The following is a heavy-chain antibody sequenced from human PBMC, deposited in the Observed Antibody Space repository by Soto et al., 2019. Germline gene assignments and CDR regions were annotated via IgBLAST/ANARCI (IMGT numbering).Heavy chain of an antibody. CDR2: INDRGTI. CDR3: ARESHDILTGPPWVWYFDL. Sequence: QVQLQQWGAGPLRPLETLSLTCGVSGGSFSGYYWAWIRQSPGKGLEWIGEINDRGTINYNPSLKSRVSISVDPSKNHYSVNLRSVTAADTAVYYCARESHDILTGPPWVWYFDLWGRGTLVTVSS. D-gene: IGHD3-9*01. CDR1: GGSFSGYY. V-gene: IGHV4-34*01. J-gene: IGHJ2*01.